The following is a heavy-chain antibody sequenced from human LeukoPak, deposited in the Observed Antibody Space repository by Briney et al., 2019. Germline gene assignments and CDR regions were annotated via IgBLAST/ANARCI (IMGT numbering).Heavy chain of an antibody. Sequence: PSETPSLTCTVSGDSISNYYWNWIRQPPGKGLEWIGYIYYTGSTNYNPSLKSRVTMSVDTSKNQFTLSLKSVTPEDTAVYYCARNLIPEQLVLNFWGQGTLVTVSS. J-gene: IGHJ4*02. CDR2: IYYTGST. V-gene: IGHV4-59*01. CDR3: ARNLIPEQLVLNF. D-gene: IGHD6-13*01. CDR1: GDSISNYY.